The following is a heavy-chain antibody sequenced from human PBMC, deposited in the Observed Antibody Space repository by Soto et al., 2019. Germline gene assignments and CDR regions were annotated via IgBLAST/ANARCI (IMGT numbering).Heavy chain of an antibody. Sequence: KPSETLSLTCTVSGSSISSGGYYWSWIRQHPGKGLEWIGYIYYSGSTYYNPSLKSRLITSVDTSKNGFSLKLSSVTAADTAVYYCARLGFGGNPYYFDYWGQGTLVTVSS. V-gene: IGHV4-31*03. J-gene: IGHJ4*02. CDR1: GSSISSGGYY. CDR2: IYYSGST. CDR3: ARLGFGGNPYYFDY. D-gene: IGHD2-15*01.